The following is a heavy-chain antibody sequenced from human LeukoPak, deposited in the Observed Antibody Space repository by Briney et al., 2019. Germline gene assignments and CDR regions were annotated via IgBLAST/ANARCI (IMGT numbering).Heavy chain of an antibody. D-gene: IGHD6-19*01. CDR3: AKDIRPWGWYYFDY. Sequence: AGGSLRLSCAASGLIFSSYAMSWVRQAPGKGLEWVSGISWNSGSIGYADSVKGRFTISRDNAKNSLYLQMNSLRAEDTALYYCAKDIRPWGWYYFDYWGQGTLVTVSS. CDR2: ISWNSGSI. V-gene: IGHV3-9*01. CDR1: GLIFSSYA. J-gene: IGHJ4*02.